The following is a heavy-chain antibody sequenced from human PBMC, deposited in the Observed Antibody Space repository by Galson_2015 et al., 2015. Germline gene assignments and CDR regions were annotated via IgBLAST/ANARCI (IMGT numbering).Heavy chain of an antibody. D-gene: IGHD4-17*01. CDR3: VASVYGNYHAY. CDR1: GFTFSSNA. CDR2: IGTGGDT. V-gene: IGHV3-13*01. Sequence: SLRLSCAASGFTFSSNAMHWVRQAPGKGLDWVSTIGTGGDTYYTGSAKGRYTISRQNANKSLYLQMNSLRAGDTAGYYCVASVYGNYHAYRGQGTLVTVSP. J-gene: IGHJ4*02.